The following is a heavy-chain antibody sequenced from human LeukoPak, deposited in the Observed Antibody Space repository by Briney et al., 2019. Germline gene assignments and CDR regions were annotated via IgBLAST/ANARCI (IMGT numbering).Heavy chain of an antibody. V-gene: IGHV6-1*01. CDR3: ARAPVSTAYLHYYSMDV. CDR2: TYYRSKWYN. D-gene: IGHD3-16*01. Sequence: SQTLSLTCAISGDSVSSNSAAWNWIRQSPSRGLEWLGRTYYRSKWYNDYAVSVKSRITINPDTSKNQFSLQLNSVTPEDTAVYYCARAPVSTAYLHYYSMDVWGKGTMVTVSS. J-gene: IGHJ6*03. CDR1: GDSVSSNSAA.